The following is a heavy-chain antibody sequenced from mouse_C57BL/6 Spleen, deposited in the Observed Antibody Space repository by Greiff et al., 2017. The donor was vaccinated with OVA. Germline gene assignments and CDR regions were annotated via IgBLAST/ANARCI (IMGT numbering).Heavy chain of an antibody. V-gene: IGHV5-16*01. D-gene: IGHD2-5*01. CDR2: INYDGSST. J-gene: IGHJ4*01. CDR3: ARQYSNYAYYAMDY. CDR1: GFTFSDYY. Sequence: EVQVVESEGGLVQPGSSMKLSCTASGFTFSDYYMAWVRQVPEKGLEWVANINYDGSSTYYLDSLKSRFIISRDNAKNFLYLQMSSLKSEDTATYYCARQYSNYAYYAMDYWGQGTSVTVSS.